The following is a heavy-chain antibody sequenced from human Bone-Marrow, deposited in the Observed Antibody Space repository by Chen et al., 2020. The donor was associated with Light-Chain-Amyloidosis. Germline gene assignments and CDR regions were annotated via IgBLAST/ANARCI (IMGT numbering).Heavy chain of an antibody. CDR3: AAGTVTGLIY. CDR2: IIPIFGTA. CDR1: GGTFSSYA. Sequence: AEVXXXGSSVKVSCKASGGTFSSYAISWVRQAPGQGLEWMGGIIPIFGTANYAQKFQGRVTITADKSTSTAYMELSSLRSEDTAVYYCAAGTVTGLIYWGQGTLVTVSS. V-gene: IGHV1-69*06. J-gene: IGHJ4*02. D-gene: IGHD4-4*01.